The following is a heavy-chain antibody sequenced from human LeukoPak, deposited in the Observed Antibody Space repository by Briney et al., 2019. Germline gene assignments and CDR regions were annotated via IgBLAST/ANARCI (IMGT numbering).Heavy chain of an antibody. Sequence: SETLSLTCTVSGGSISSSSYYWGWIRQPPGKGLEWIGSIYYSGSTYYNPSLKSRVTISVDTSKNQFSLKLSSVTAADTAVYYCARGLRMVRGVQLHWGQGTLVTVSS. V-gene: IGHV4-39*07. J-gene: IGHJ4*02. CDR2: IYYSGST. CDR3: ARGLRMVRGVQLH. D-gene: IGHD3-10*01. CDR1: GGSISSSSYY.